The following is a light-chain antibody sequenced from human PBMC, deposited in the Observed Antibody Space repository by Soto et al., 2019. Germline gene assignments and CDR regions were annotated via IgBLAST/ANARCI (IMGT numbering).Light chain of an antibody. Sequence: EIVLTQSPATLSLSPGDRATLSCRASQSVSRYLAWYQQKPGQAPRLLIYDASNRATGIPARFRGSGSGTDFTLTISSLEPEDFGVYYCEQRSDWPPGVTFGPGTKVDIK. CDR1: QSVSRY. CDR3: EQRSDWPPGVT. V-gene: IGKV3-11*01. J-gene: IGKJ3*01. CDR2: DAS.